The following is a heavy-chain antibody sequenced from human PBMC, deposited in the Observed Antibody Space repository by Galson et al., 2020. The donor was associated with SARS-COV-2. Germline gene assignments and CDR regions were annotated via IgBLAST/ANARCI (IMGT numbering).Heavy chain of an antibody. D-gene: IGHD6-19*01. V-gene: IGHV1-69*06. CDR2: IIPIFGTA. CDR1: GGTFSSYA. CDR3: ARVGWAGPTYYYYYMDV. J-gene: IGHJ6*03. Sequence: SVKVSCKASGGTFSSYAISWVRQAPGQGLEWMGGIIPIFGTANYAQKFQGRVTITADKSTSTAYMELSSLRSEDTAVYYCARVGWAGPTYYYYYMDVWGKGTTVTVSS.